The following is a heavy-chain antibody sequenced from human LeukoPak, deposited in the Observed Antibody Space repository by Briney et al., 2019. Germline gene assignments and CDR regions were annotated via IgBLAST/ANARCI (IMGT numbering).Heavy chain of an antibody. CDR1: GFTFSNYA. J-gene: IGHJ4*02. V-gene: IGHV3-64D*06. Sequence: QAGGSLRLSCSASGFTFSNYAMYWVRQAPGKGLKYVSTISSNGGSTYYADSVKGRFTISRDNSKNTLYLQMSSLRAEDTAVYYCAKGTYNWNDDGVNYFDYWGQGTLVTVSS. D-gene: IGHD1-1*01. CDR2: ISSNGGST. CDR3: AKGTYNWNDDGVNYFDY.